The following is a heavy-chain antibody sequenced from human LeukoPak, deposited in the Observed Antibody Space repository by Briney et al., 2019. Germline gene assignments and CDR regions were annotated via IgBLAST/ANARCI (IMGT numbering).Heavy chain of an antibody. CDR3: VREGLGD. V-gene: IGHV3-74*01. J-gene: IGHJ4*02. CDR2: IKSDGSST. D-gene: IGHD5-24*01. Sequence: GGSLRLSCAASGFTFSSYWMHWVRQAPGKGLVWVSHIKSDGSSTSYADSVKGRFTSSRDNAKNTLYLQMNSLRAEDTAVYYCVREGLGDWGQGALVTGSS. CDR1: GFTFSSYW.